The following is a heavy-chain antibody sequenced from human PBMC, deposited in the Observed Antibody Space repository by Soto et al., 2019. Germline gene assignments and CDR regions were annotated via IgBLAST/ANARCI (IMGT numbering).Heavy chain of an antibody. V-gene: IGHV4-34*01. Sequence: NPSETLSLTCAVYGGSFSGYYWSWIRQPPGKGLEWIGEINHSGSTNYNPSLKSRVTISVDTSKNQFSLKLSSVTAADTAVYYCARASSGTGDYYYGMDVWGQGTTVTVSS. D-gene: IGHD3-22*01. J-gene: IGHJ6*02. CDR1: GGSFSGYY. CDR2: INHSGST. CDR3: ARASSGTGDYYYGMDV.